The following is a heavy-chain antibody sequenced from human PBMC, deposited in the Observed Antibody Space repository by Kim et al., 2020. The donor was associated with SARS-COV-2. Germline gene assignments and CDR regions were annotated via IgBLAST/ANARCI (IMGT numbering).Heavy chain of an antibody. Sequence: FQGQVTISADKSISTAYLQWSSLKASDTAMYYCARSGLRYEPTPDAFDIWGQGTMVTVSS. J-gene: IGHJ3*02. CDR3: ARSGLRYEPTPDAFDI. D-gene: IGHD3-9*01. V-gene: IGHV5-51*01.